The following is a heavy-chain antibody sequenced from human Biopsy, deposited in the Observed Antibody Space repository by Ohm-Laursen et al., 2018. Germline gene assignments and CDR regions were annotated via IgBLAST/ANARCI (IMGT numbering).Heavy chain of an antibody. CDR1: AGTFSNYG. CDR2: NIPILGTG. J-gene: IGHJ1*01. Sequence: GSSVKVSCKAPAGTFSNYGVNWVRQAPGQGLEWLGGNIPILGTGNYAQKFQDRVTVAADTSTSTATMELHSLRSDDTAVYYCATKLTGYFHHWGQGTLVIVSS. V-gene: IGHV1-69*06. CDR3: ATKLTGYFHH. D-gene: IGHD3-9*01.